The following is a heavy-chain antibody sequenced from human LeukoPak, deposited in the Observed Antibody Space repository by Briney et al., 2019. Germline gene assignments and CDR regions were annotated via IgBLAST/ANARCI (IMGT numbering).Heavy chain of an antibody. CDR1: GFTFNSYA. CDR2: VSGSGGIT. J-gene: IGHJ4*02. V-gene: IGHV3-23*01. CDR3: AKPTAGNSSGRNPGWPVDY. Sequence: GGSLRLSCAASGFTFNSYAMTWVRQAPGKGLEWVSHVSGSGGITYYADSVKGRFTIFRDNSKNTLYLQMNSLSAEDTAVYYCAKPTAGNSSGRNPGWPVDYWGQGTLVTVSS. D-gene: IGHD6-19*01.